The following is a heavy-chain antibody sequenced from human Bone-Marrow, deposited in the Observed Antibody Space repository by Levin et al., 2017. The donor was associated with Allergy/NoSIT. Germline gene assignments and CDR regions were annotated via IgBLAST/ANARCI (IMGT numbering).Heavy chain of an antibody. Sequence: SQTLSLTCAISGDSVSSNSAAWNWIRQSPSRGLEWLGRTYYRSKWYNDYAVSVKSRITINPDTSKNQFSLQLNSVTPEDTAVYYCAREGLFCSSTSEAQYYYYGMDVWGQGTTVTVSS. J-gene: IGHJ6*02. CDR1: GDSVSSNSAA. V-gene: IGHV6-1*01. CDR3: AREGLFCSSTSEAQYYYYGMDV. D-gene: IGHD2-2*01. CDR2: TYYRSKWYN.